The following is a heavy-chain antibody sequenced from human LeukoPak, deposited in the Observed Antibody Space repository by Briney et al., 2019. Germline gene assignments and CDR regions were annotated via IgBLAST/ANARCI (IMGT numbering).Heavy chain of an antibody. CDR3: AKVTYHHLIVASDY. CDR2: ISGSGGST. Sequence: PGGSLRLSCAASGFTFSSYAMSWVRQAPGKGLEWVSAISGSGGSTYYADSVKGRFTISRDNSKNTLYLQMNSLRAEDTAVYYCAKVTYHHLIVASDYWGQGTLVTVSS. CDR1: GFTFSSYA. J-gene: IGHJ4*02. V-gene: IGHV3-23*01. D-gene: IGHD5-12*01.